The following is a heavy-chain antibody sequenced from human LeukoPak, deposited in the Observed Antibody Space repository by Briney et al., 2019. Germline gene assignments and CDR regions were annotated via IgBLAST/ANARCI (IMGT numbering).Heavy chain of an antibody. CDR2: TYYRSKWYN. V-gene: IGHV6-1*01. Sequence: SQTLPLTCAISGDSVSSNSAAWNWIRQSPSRGLEWLGRTYYRSKWYNDYAVSVKSRITIIPDTSKNQFSLQLNSVTPEDTAVYYCARGTTQWLVLTPSFVYWGQGTLVTVSS. CDR1: GDSVSSNSAA. J-gene: IGHJ4*02. CDR3: ARGTTQWLVLTPSFVY. D-gene: IGHD6-19*01.